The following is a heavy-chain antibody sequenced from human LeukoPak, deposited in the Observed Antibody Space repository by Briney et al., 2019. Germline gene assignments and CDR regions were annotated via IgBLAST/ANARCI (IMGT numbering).Heavy chain of an antibody. CDR2: IDSSSGYM. J-gene: IGHJ3*02. Sequence: SGGSLRLSCAASGFTFSDHYMNWARQAPGKGLEWVSSIDSSSGYMFYADSVKGRFTISRDNSKNTLYLQMNSLRAEDTAVYYCAKNRREDYYVDAFDIWGQGTMVTASS. V-gene: IGHV3-21*04. CDR3: AKNRREDYYVDAFDI. D-gene: IGHD3-10*02. CDR1: GFTFSDHY.